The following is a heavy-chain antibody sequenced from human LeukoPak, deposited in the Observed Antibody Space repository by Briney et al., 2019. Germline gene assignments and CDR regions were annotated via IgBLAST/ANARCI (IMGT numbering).Heavy chain of an antibody. V-gene: IGHV4-4*07. CDR2: ISTSGSN. CDR1: GGSISSSY. CDR3: ARGYGDYDY. Sequence: SESLSLTCTVSGGSISSSYWSWIRQPAGKGLEWIGRISTSGSNNYNPSLKSRVTISVDKSKNQFSLKLSSVTAADTAVYYCARGYGDYDYWGQGTLVTVSS. J-gene: IGHJ4*02. D-gene: IGHD4-17*01.